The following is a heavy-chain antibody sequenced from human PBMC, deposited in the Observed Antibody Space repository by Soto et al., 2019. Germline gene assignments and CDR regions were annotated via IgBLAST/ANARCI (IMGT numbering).Heavy chain of an antibody. CDR3: ARDGEEWNYVGFFDY. Sequence: PGGSLRLSCAASGFTFSSYGMHWVRQAPGKGLEWVAVIWYDGSNKYYADSVKGRFTISRDNSKNTLYLQMNSLRAEDTAVYYCARDGEEWNYVGFFDYWGQGTLVTVSS. V-gene: IGHV3-33*01. J-gene: IGHJ4*02. CDR2: IWYDGSNK. CDR1: GFTFSSYG. D-gene: IGHD1-7*01.